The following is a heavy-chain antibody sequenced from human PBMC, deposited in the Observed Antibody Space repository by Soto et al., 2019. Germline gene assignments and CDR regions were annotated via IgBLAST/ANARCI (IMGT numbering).Heavy chain of an antibody. V-gene: IGHV1-8*01. CDR3: ARGHDVGGYYYYYGMDV. Sequence: QVQLVQSGAEVKKPGASVKVSCRASGYTFTSYDINWVRQATGQGLEWMGWMNPNSGNTGYAQKFQGRVTMTRNTSISTAYMELSSLRSEDTAVYYCARGHDVGGYYYYYGMDVWGQGTTVTVSS. J-gene: IGHJ6*02. CDR1: GYTFTSYD. D-gene: IGHD3-16*01. CDR2: MNPNSGNT.